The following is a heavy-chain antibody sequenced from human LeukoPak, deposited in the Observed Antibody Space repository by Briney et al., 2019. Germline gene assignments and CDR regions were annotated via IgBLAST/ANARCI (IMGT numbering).Heavy chain of an antibody. D-gene: IGHD3-10*01. CDR2: INSDGSST. J-gene: IGHJ4*02. V-gene: IGHV3-74*01. CDR3: ARGSRKGWFGELLPD. Sequence: GGCLRLPCAAPGFTFSSYWKHWVRQAPGKGLVWVSRINSDGSSTSYADSVKGRFTISRDNAKNTLYLQMNSLRAEDTAVYYCARGSRKGWFGELLPDWGQGTLVTVSS. CDR1: GFTFSSYW.